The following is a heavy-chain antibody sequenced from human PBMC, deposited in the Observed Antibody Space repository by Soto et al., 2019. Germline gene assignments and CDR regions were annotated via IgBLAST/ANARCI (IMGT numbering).Heavy chain of an antibody. V-gene: IGHV1-3*01. D-gene: IGHD6-13*01. Sequence: TSVKVSCKASGYTSTSYAMHWVRQAPGQRLEWMGWINAGNGNTKYSQKFQGRVTITRDTSASTAYMELSSLRSEDTAVYYCARGWVAAEDYYYYGMDVWGQGNTVTV. CDR3: ARGWVAAEDYYYYGMDV. J-gene: IGHJ6*02. CDR2: INAGNGNT. CDR1: GYTSTSYA.